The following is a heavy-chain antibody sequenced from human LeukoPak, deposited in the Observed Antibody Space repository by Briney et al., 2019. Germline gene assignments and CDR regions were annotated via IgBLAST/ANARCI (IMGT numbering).Heavy chain of an antibody. CDR3: ARVRSRILDY. J-gene: IGHJ4*02. Sequence: SQTLSLTCAISADSVSSNSVAWNWIRQSPSRGLEWLGRTYYRSKWYNDYAVSVKSRISINPDTSKNQFSLQLDSVTLEDTAVYDCARVRSRILDYGGQETLVTVSS. V-gene: IGHV6-1*01. CDR1: ADSVSSNSVA. CDR2: TYYRSKWYN.